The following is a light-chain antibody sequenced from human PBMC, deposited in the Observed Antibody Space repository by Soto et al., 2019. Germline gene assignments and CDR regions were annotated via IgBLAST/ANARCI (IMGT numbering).Light chain of an antibody. CDR3: CSYGGGNTPLV. J-gene: IGLJ2*01. Sequence: QSALTQPRSVSGSPGQSVTISCTGSRSDIGGYNYVSWYQQHPGKAPKLMIYDVSKRPSGVPGRFSGSKSGNTASLTISGLQAEEEADYYCCSYGGGNTPLVFGGGTKLTVL. V-gene: IGLV2-11*01. CDR2: DVS. CDR1: RSDIGGYNY.